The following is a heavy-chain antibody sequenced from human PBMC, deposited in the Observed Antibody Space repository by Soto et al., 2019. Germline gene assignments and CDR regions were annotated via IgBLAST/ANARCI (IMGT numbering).Heavy chain of an antibody. Sequence: GGSLRLSCAASGFTFSSYWMHWVRQAPGKGLVWVSRINSDGSSTSYADSVKGRFTISRDNAKNTLYLQMNSLRAEDTAVYYCARELDYGDYEGWFDPWGQGTLVTVSS. CDR1: GFTFSSYW. D-gene: IGHD4-17*01. CDR2: INSDGSST. CDR3: ARELDYGDYEGWFDP. V-gene: IGHV3-74*01. J-gene: IGHJ5*02.